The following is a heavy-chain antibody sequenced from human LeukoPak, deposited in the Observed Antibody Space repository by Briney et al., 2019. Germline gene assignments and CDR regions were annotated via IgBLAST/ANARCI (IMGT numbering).Heavy chain of an antibody. CDR2: IYHSGST. J-gene: IGHJ3*02. CDR1: GYSISSGYY. Sequence: PSETLSLTCTVSGYSISSGYYWGWIRQPPGKGLEWIGSIYHSGSTYYNPSLKSRVTISVDTSKNQFSLKLSSVTAADTAVYYCARAGVVRGVRPFDIWGQGTMVTVSS. V-gene: IGHV4-38-2*02. D-gene: IGHD3-10*01. CDR3: ARAGVVRGVRPFDI.